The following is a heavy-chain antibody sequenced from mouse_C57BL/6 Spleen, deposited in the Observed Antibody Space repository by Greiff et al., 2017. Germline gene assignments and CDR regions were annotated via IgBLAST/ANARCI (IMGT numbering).Heavy chain of an antibody. CDR2: IYPGSGNT. V-gene: IGHV1-66*01. CDR1: GYSFTSYY. D-gene: IGHD2-3*01. Sequence: VQLLQSGPELVKPGASVKISCKASGYSFTSYYIYWVKQRPGQGLEWIGWIYPGSGNTKYNEKFKGKATLTTDTSSSTAYMQLSSLTSEDSAVYYCARYEYYFDYWGQGTTLTVSS. J-gene: IGHJ2*01. CDR3: ARYEYYFDY.